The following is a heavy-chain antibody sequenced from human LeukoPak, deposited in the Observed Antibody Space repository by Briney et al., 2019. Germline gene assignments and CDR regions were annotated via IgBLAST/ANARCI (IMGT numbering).Heavy chain of an antibody. V-gene: IGHV1-69*13. CDR1: GGTFSSYA. CDR2: IIPIFCTA. CDR3: ARARGHDYGDSDFFVY. Sequence: GASVKVSCKASGGTFSSYAISWVRQAPGQGLEWMGGIIPIFCTANYAQKFQGRVTITADESTSTAYMELSSLRSEDTAVYYCARARGHDYGDSDFFVYWGQGTLVTVSS. D-gene: IGHD4-17*01. J-gene: IGHJ4*02.